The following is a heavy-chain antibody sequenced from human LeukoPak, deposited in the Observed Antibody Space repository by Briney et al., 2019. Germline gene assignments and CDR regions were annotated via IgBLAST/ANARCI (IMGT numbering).Heavy chain of an antibody. J-gene: IGHJ4*02. CDR3: ARFIAAAGVWYFDY. CDR2: MNPNSGNT. V-gene: IGHV1-8*02. CDR1: GDTFPTYG. Sequence: ASVKVSCKASGDTFPTYGINWVRQATGQGLEWMGWMNPNSGNTGYAQKFQGRVTMTRNTSISTAYMELSSLRSEDTAVYYCARFIAAAGVWYFDYWGQGTLVTVSS. D-gene: IGHD6-13*01.